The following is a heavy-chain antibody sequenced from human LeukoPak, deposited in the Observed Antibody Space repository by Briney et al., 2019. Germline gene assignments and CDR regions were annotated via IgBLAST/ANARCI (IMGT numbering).Heavy chain of an antibody. CDR2: IIPIFGTA. Sequence: SAKVSCKASGGTFSSYAISWVRQAPGQGLEWMGRIIPIFGTANYAQKFQGRVTVTTDESTSTAYMELSSLRSEDTAVYYCAKVVAAAGTGEYFQHWGQGTLVTVSS. CDR3: AKVVAAAGTGEYFQH. CDR1: GGTFSSYA. V-gene: IGHV1-69*05. D-gene: IGHD6-13*01. J-gene: IGHJ1*01.